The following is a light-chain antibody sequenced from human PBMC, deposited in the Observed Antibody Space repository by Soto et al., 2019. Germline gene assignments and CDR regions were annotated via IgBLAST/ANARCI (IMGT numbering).Light chain of an antibody. CDR2: ENN. CDR3: ATWDGSLSVGV. Sequence: QSVLTQPPSVSVAPEQKVTISCSGGSSNLGINFVSWYQQFPGGVPKLLIYENNKRPSGIPDRFSGAKSGTSATLDITGLQTGDEADYYCATWDGSLSVGVFGGGTQLTVL. V-gene: IGLV1-51*02. CDR1: SSNLGINF. J-gene: IGLJ7*01.